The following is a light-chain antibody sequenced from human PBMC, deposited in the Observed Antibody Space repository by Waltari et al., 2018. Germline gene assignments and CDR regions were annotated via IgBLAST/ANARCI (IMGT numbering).Light chain of an antibody. Sequence: EIVLTQSPATLSLSPGDRATLPCRASQSVSSYLAWYQQKPGQAPRLLIYDASNRATGIPARFSGSGSGTDFTLTISSLEPEDFAVYYCQQRSNWPTFGGGTKVEIK. CDR3: QQRSNWPT. J-gene: IGKJ4*01. CDR1: QSVSSY. V-gene: IGKV3-11*01. CDR2: DAS.